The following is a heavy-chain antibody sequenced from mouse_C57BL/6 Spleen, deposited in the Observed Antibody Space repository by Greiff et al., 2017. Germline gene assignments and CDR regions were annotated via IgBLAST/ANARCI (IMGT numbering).Heavy chain of an antibody. D-gene: IGHD3-2*02. CDR2: ISYDGSN. V-gene: IGHV3-6*01. Sequence: EVKLVESGPGLVKPSQSLSLTCSVTGYSITSGYYWNWIRQFPGNKLEWMGYISYDGSNNYNPSLKNRISITRDTSKNQFFLKLNSVTTEDTATYYCARVSSGYGNYWGQGTTLTVSS. CDR3: ARVSSGYGNY. CDR1: GYSITSGYY. J-gene: IGHJ2*01.